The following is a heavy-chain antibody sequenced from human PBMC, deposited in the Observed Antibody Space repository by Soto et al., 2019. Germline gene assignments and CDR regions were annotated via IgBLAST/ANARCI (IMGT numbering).Heavy chain of an antibody. V-gene: IGHV3-30-3*01. D-gene: IGHD3-9*01. CDR2: ISYDGSNK. J-gene: IGHJ4*02. Sequence: PGGSLRLSCAASGFTFSSYAMHWVRQAPGKGLEWVAVISYDGSNKYYADSVKGRFTISRDNSKNTLYRQMNSLRAEDTAVYYCAKVRMVWDILTGYFEGGVYGGQGTVGTVSS. CDR3: AKVRMVWDILTGYFEGGVY. CDR1: GFTFSSYA.